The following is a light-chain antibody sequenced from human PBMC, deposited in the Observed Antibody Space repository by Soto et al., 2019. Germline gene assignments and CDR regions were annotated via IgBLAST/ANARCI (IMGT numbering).Light chain of an antibody. CDR2: GAS. V-gene: IGKV3-20*01. Sequence: ESVLTQSKGTLSLSPGERATLSCRASQSVSNNYLAWYQQKPGQAPRLLIYGASNRATGIPDRFSGSGSGTDFTLTISRLEPEDFAVYYCQQYGISGTFGQGTKVDIK. CDR3: QQYGISGT. CDR1: QSVSNNY. J-gene: IGKJ1*01.